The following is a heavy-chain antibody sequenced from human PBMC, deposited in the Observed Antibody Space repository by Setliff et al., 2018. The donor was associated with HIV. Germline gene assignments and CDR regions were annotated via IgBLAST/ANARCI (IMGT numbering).Heavy chain of an antibody. V-gene: IGHV1-2*06. Sequence: VASVKVSCKASGYTFTGYYMHWVRQAPGQGLEWMGRINPYSGDTNYAQKFQGRVTMTRDTSITTAYMELSRLRSDDTAVYYCARGSTAVNYYYYYMDVWGKGTTVTVSS. J-gene: IGHJ6*03. D-gene: IGHD2-2*01. CDR2: INPYSGDT. CDR3: ARGSTAVNYYYYYMDV. CDR1: GYTFTGYY.